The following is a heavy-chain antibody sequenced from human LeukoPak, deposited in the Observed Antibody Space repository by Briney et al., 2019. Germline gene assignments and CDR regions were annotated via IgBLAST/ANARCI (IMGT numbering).Heavy chain of an antibody. D-gene: IGHD3-22*01. CDR1: GGSISSSGYY. V-gene: IGHV4-39*07. CDR3: AREIYYYDSSGYPGDFDY. J-gene: IGHJ4*02. Sequence: SETLSLTCTVSGGSISSSGYYWGWIRQSPGEGLEWVGNIYYSGITYYNPSLKSRVTISVDTSKNQFSLKLSSVTAADTAVYYCAREIYYYDSSGYPGDFDYWGQGTLVTVSS. CDR2: IYYSGIT.